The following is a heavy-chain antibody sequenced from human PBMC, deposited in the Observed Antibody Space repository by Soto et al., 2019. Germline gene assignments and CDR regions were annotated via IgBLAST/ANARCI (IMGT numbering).Heavy chain of an antibody. CDR2: ISGSGGST. J-gene: IGHJ4*02. CDR3: AKDQFEYSSSWGYFGY. CDR1: GFTFSSYA. Sequence: GGSLRLSCAASGFTFSSYAMSWVRQAPGKGLEWVSAISGSGGSTYYADSVKGRFTISRDNSKNTLYLQMNSLRAEDTAVYYCAKDQFEYSSSWGYFGYWGQGTLVTVSS. D-gene: IGHD6-13*01. V-gene: IGHV3-23*01.